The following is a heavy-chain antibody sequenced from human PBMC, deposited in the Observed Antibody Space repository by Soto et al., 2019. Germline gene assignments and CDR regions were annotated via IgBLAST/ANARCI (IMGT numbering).Heavy chain of an antibody. CDR1: GGSISSSSYY. V-gene: IGHV4-39*01. CDR2: IYYSGST. Sequence: QLQLQESGPGLVKPSETLSLTCTVSGGSISSSSYYWGWIRQPPGKGLEWIGSIYYSGSTYYNPSLKSRVTISVDTSKNQFSLKLSSVTAADTAVYYCARSYRGIAAAGGYWGQGTLVTVSS. D-gene: IGHD6-13*01. J-gene: IGHJ4*02. CDR3: ARSYRGIAAAGGY.